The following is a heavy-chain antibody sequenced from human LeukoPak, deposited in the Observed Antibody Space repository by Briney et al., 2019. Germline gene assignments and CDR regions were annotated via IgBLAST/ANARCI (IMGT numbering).Heavy chain of an antibody. V-gene: IGHV4-4*02. Sequence: PSETLSLTCAVSGGSISSSNWWSWVRQPPGKGLEWIGEINHSGSTNYNPSLKSRVTISVDTSKNQFSLKLSSVTAADTAVYYCTSGRWGIDYWGQGTLVTVSS. CDR1: GGSISSSNW. CDR2: INHSGST. CDR3: TSGRWGIDY. J-gene: IGHJ4*02. D-gene: IGHD3-16*01.